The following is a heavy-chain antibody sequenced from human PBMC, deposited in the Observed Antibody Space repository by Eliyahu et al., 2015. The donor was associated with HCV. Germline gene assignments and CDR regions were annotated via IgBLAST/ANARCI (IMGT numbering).Heavy chain of an antibody. D-gene: IGHD6-19*01. CDR3: AKDIQHAVAGLDY. Sequence: EVQLVESGGGLVQPGRSLRLSCAAXGFTFDDYAMHWVRQXPGKGLGWVSGISWNSGSIAYADSVKGRFTISRDNAKNSLYLQMNSLRAEDTALYYCAKDIQHAVAGLDYWGQGTLVTVSS. CDR2: ISWNSGSI. CDR1: GFTFDDYA. V-gene: IGHV3-9*01. J-gene: IGHJ4*02.